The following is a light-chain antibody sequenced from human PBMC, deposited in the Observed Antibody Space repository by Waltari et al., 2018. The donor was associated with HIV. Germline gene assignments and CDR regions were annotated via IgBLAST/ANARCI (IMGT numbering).Light chain of an antibody. J-gene: IGLJ2*01. CDR3: QAWDNDYVV. V-gene: IGLV3-1*01. CDR2: QND. Sequence: FEMSQPPSVSVSPGQTARITCSGDIVEKTVVFWYHQKSGQAPVLVIYQNDRRPSWIAGRFSGSKSGTTATLTISGTQTTDEGDFYCQAWDNDYVVFGGGTKLTVL. CDR1: IVEKTV.